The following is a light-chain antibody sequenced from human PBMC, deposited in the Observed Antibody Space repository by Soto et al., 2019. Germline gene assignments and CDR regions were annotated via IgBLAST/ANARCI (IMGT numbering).Light chain of an antibody. J-gene: IGKJ5*01. CDR3: QQYNNWIT. Sequence: QSPATLSVSPGERATLSCRASQSVSSNLAWYQQKPGQAPRLLIYGASTRATGIPARFSGSGSGTEFTLTISSLQSEDFAVYYCQQYNNWITFGQGTRLEIK. V-gene: IGKV3-15*01. CDR1: QSVSSN. CDR2: GAS.